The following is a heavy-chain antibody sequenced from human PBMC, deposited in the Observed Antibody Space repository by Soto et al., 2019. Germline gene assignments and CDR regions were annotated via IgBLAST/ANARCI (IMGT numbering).Heavy chain of an antibody. CDR3: AKDPGPRLEGPTRVFDF. J-gene: IGHJ4*02. D-gene: IGHD1-1*01. V-gene: IGHV3-23*01. Sequence: EVQLLESGGGLVQPRGSLRLSCAASGFTFSSYALSWVRQAPGKGLEWVSGISGGGGSTYYADSVKGRFTISRDNSKNTLYLQMSSLRAEDTAVYYCAKDPGPRLEGPTRVFDFWGQGTLLIVSS. CDR1: GFTFSSYA. CDR2: ISGGGGST.